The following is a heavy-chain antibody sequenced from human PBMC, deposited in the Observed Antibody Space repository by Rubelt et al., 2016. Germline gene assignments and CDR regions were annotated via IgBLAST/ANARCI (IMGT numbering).Heavy chain of an antibody. D-gene: IGHD1-26*01. CDR3: ARVSSGSIEYFQH. Sequence: GSTYYNPSLKSRVTISVDTSKNQFSLKLSSVTAADTAVYYCARVSSGSIEYFQHWGQGTLVTVSS. J-gene: IGHJ1*01. CDR2: GST. V-gene: IGHV4-39*07.